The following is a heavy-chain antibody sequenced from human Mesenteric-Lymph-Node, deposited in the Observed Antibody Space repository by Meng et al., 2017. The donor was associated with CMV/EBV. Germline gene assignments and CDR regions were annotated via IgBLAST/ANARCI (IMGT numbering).Heavy chain of an antibody. CDR1: GGSFSGYY. J-gene: IGHJ4*02. D-gene: IGHD3-9*01. CDR3: ARGSSYDILTGYFDY. CDR2: INHSGST. Sequence: PQGGAGRFKPSEPLAVTCAVYGGSFSGYYWNWIRQSPEKGLEWIGEINHSGSTTYNPSFTSRIIISVDTSTNQISLNMSSVTAADTAVYYCARGSSYDILTGYFDYWGQGALVTVSS. V-gene: IGHV4-34*01.